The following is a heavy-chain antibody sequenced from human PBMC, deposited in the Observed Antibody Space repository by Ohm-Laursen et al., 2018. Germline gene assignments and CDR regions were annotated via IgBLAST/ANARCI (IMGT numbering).Heavy chain of an antibody. Sequence: SLRLSCTASGFTFDDYAMHWVRQAPGKGLEWVSGISWNSGSIGYADSVKGRFTISRDNAKNSLYLQMNSLRAEDTALYYCAKEGSSGYMYYFDYWGQGTLVTVSS. CDR1: GFTFDDYA. CDR2: ISWNSGSI. CDR3: AKEGSSGYMYYFDY. D-gene: IGHD3-22*01. J-gene: IGHJ4*02. V-gene: IGHV3-9*01.